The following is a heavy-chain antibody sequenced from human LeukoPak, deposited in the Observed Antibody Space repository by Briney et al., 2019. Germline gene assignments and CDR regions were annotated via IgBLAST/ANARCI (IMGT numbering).Heavy chain of an antibody. V-gene: IGHV4-39*01. J-gene: IGHJ4*02. Sequence: SETLSLTCTVPGDSISSSTYYWGWIRQPPGKGLEWIGSIFYSGSTYYNPSLKSRVTISVDTSKNQFSLKLSSVTAADTAVYYCASQVIAVTFYFDYWGQGTLVAASS. CDR3: ASQVIAVTFYFDY. CDR2: IFYSGST. CDR1: GDSISSSTYY. D-gene: IGHD6-19*01.